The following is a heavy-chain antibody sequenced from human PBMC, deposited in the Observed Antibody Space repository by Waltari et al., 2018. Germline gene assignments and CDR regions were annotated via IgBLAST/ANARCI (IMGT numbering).Heavy chain of an antibody. CDR1: GYSISSGYY. J-gene: IGHJ4*02. CDR3: ARDGVNLGLDY. D-gene: IGHD2-8*01. Sequence: QVQLQESGPGLVKPSETLSLTCAVSGYSISSGYYWGWIRQPPGKGLEWIGSIYHSGSTYYNPSLKSRVTISVDTSKNQFSLKLSSVTAADTAVYYCARDGVNLGLDYWGQGTLVTVSS. CDR2: IYHSGST. V-gene: IGHV4-38-2*02.